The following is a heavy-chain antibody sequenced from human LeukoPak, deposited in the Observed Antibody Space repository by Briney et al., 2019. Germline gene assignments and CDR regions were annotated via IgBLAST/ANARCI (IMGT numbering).Heavy chain of an antibody. Sequence: GGSLRLSCAASGFTFSNYAMSWVGQAPGKGLEGVSAITGGGSGIYYADSMKGGFTIYRDNSKNTLYLQINSLRAEDTAVYYCAKWGDYDVLTGYYVSDYWGQGTLVTVSS. CDR2: ITGGGSGI. J-gene: IGHJ4*02. V-gene: IGHV3-23*01. D-gene: IGHD3-9*01. CDR1: GFTFSNYA. CDR3: AKWGDYDVLTGYYVSDY.